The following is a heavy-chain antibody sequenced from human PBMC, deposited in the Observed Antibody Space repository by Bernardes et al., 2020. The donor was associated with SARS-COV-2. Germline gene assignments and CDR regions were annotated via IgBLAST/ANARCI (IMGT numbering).Heavy chain of an antibody. CDR2: MNPNSGNT. D-gene: IGHD3-22*01. J-gene: IGHJ6*02. CDR1: GYTFTSYD. CDR3: ARIPRYYYDSSGYYEGYYYYGMDV. Sequence: SVKVSCKASGYTFTSYDINWVRQATGQGLEWMGWMNPNSGNTGYAQKFQGRVTMTRNTSISTAYMELSSLRSEDTAVYYCARIPRYYYDSSGYYEGYYYYGMDVWGQGTTVTVSS. V-gene: IGHV1-8*01.